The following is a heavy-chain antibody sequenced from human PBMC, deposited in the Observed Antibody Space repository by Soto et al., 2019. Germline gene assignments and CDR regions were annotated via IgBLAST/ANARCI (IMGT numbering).Heavy chain of an antibody. CDR3: ARYASTLQWLLDD. J-gene: IGHJ4*02. V-gene: IGHV3-73*01. CDR2: IRSKANKYAA. D-gene: IGHD3-3*01. Sequence: EVQLVESGGGLVQPGGSLKLSCAASGFTFSGSAMHWVRQASGKGLEWVARIRSKANKYAAEYDASAKDRFTISIDDSKNTAYLQMSSLKAEDTAVYYWARYASTLQWLLDDWCPGTLVTVSS. CDR1: GFTFSGSA.